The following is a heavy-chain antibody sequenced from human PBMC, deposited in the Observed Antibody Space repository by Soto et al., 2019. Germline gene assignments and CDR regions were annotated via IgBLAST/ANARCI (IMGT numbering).Heavy chain of an antibody. CDR1: GFIFDDFA. V-gene: IGHV3-9*01. CDR2: ISWNSDSI. J-gene: IGHJ4*02. Sequence: EAQLVESGGGFVQPGRSLRLSCAGSGFIFDDFAIHWVRQALGKGLEWVSGISWNSDSIGYADSVKGRFTISRDNAKNSLYLEMNSLRVEDTALYYCTKVGGLYDFWSGPLHFDLWGQGTLVTVSS. D-gene: IGHD3-3*01. CDR3: TKVGGLYDFWSGPLHFDL.